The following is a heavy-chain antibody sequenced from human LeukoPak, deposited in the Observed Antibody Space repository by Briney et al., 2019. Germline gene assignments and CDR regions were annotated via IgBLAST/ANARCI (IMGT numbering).Heavy chain of an antibody. CDR1: GGSFSGYY. Sequence: SETLSLTCAVYGGSFSGYYWSWIRQPPGKGLEWIGEINHRGNTNYNPSLKSRVTMSVDTSKNQFSLELRSVTAADTAVYYCARGDAISITRFRPRPYLDYWGQGTLVTVSS. J-gene: IGHJ4*02. CDR2: INHRGNT. D-gene: IGHD1-20*01. CDR3: ARGDAISITRFRPRPYLDY. V-gene: IGHV4-34*01.